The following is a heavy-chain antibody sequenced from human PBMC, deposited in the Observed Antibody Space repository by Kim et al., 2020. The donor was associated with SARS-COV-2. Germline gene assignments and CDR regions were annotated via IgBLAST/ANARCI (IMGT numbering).Heavy chain of an antibody. Sequence: GGSLRLSCAASGFAVYRFAMNWVRQAPGKGLEWISAITSNNARTYYQDSVKGRFTISRDESKNIVYLHMSSLRVEHTAVYYGAKEHPSPGWPTFGDWGQGTLV. CDR3: AKEHPSPGWPTFGD. D-gene: IGHD6-19*01. V-gene: IGHV3-23*01. CDR2: ITSNNART. J-gene: IGHJ4*02. CDR1: GFAVYRFA.